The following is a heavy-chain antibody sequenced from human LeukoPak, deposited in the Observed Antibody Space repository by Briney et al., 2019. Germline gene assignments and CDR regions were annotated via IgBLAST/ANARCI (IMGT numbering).Heavy chain of an antibody. CDR1: GFTFSSYA. D-gene: IGHD2-15*01. J-gene: IGHJ6*02. CDR3: ASASIPRAALYYYYGMDV. Sequence: GGSLRLSCAASGFTFSSYAMSWVRQAPGKGLEWASAISGSGGSTYYADSVKGRFTISRDNSKNTLYLQMNSLRAEDTAVYYCASASIPRAALYYYYGMDVWGQGTTVTVSS. CDR2: ISGSGGST. V-gene: IGHV3-23*01.